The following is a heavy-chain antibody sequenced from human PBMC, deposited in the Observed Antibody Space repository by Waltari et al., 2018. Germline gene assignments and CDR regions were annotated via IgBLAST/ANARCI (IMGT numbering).Heavy chain of an antibody. CDR2: IIPIFGTA. CDR3: ARTTDGYSYGYGAMDYGMDV. D-gene: IGHD5-18*01. CDR1: GGTFSSYA. J-gene: IGHJ6*02. V-gene: IGHV1-69*05. Sequence: QVQLVQSGAEVKKPGSSVKVSCKASGGTFSSYAISWVRQAPGQGLEWMGGIIPIFGTANYAQKFQGRVTITTDESTSTAYMELSSLRSEDTAVYYCARTTDGYSYGYGAMDYGMDVWGQGTTVTVSS.